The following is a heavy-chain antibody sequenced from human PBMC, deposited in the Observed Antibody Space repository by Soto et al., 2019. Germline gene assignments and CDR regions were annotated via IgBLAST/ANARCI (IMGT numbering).Heavy chain of an antibody. J-gene: IGHJ6*03. Sequence: PSETLSLTYTVSGGSISSYYWSWIRQPPGKGLEWIGYIYYSGSTNYNPSLKSRVTISVDTSKNQFSLKLSSVTAADTAVYYCARVSGDYYYYYYMDVWGKGTTVTVSS. V-gene: IGHV4-59*01. CDR3: ARVSGDYYYYYYMDV. CDR1: GGSISSYY. D-gene: IGHD4-17*01. CDR2: IYYSGST.